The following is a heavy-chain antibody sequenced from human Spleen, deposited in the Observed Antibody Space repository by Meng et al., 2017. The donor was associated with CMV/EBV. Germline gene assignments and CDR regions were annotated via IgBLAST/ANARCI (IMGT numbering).Heavy chain of an antibody. CDR1: GFTFSSFA. V-gene: IGHV3-23*01. CDR3: AKDWVYYYGVGAFDI. J-gene: IGHJ3*02. CDR2: ISGSGDAT. D-gene: IGHD3-10*01. Sequence: GESLKISCAASGFTFSSFALTWVRQAPGKGLEWVSGISGSGDATFCADYVKGRFTISRDNSKDTLYLEMNSLGAEDTALYYCAKDWVYYYGVGAFDIWGQGTMVTVSS.